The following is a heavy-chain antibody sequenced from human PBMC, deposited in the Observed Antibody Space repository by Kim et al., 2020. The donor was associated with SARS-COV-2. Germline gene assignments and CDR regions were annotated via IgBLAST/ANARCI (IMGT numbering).Heavy chain of an antibody. V-gene: IGHV4-4*02. CDR3: ARAIPQWLVGL. CDR2: IYDSGST. CDR1: GGSISSSNW. Sequence: SGGSISSSNWWSWVRQPPGKGLEWIGEIYDSGSTNYNPTHKSRVTISVDKSKNQFSLKPRSVTAADTAVYYCARAIPQWLVGLWGQGTLV. J-gene: IGHJ4*02. D-gene: IGHD6-19*01.